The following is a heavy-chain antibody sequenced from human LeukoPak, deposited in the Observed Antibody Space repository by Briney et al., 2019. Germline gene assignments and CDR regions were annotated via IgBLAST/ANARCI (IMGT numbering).Heavy chain of an antibody. Sequence: KPGRSLRLSCAASGFTFSSYAMSWVRQAPGKGLEWVSGISGSGGSTYYADSVKGRFTISRDNSKNTLYLQMNSLRAEDTAVYYCAKVGYDSSGYLLDAFDIWGQGTMVTVST. CDR1: GFTFSSYA. CDR3: AKVGYDSSGYLLDAFDI. CDR2: ISGSGGST. J-gene: IGHJ3*02. V-gene: IGHV3-23*01. D-gene: IGHD3-22*01.